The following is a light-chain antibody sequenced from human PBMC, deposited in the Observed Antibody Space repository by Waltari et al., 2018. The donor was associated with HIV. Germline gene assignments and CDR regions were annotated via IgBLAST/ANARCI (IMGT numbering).Light chain of an antibody. V-gene: IGKV3-15*01. CDR3: HQYSDWPFS. J-gene: IGKJ2*03. CDR1: QRIGTY. CDR2: EGS. Sequence: EIVLTQSPATLSVSPGERVTLPCRASQRIGTYLALFQQKPGQVPPLLIYEGSVRATGIPARFSGSGSGTEFTLTIGSLQYEDCAVYFCHQYSDWPFSFGQGTKLDIK.